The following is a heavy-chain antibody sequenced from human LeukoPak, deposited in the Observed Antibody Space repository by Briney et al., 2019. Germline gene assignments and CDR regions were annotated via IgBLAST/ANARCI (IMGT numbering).Heavy chain of an antibody. D-gene: IGHD6-13*01. CDR1: GFTLRSYA. J-gene: IGHJ4*02. Sequence: GSLRLSCVASGFTLRSYAMSWVRQAPGKGLEWVSAISGSGGSTYYADSVKGRFTISRDNSKNTLYLQMNSLRAEDTAVYYCAKDKGSSWYRFDYWGQGTLVTVSS. V-gene: IGHV3-23*01. CDR3: AKDKGSSWYRFDY. CDR2: ISGSGGST.